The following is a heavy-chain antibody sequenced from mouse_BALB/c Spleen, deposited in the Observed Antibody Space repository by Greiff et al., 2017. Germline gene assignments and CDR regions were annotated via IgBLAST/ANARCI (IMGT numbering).Heavy chain of an antibody. CDR1: GFTFSSYA. Sequence: EVQLVESGGGLVKPGGSLKLSCAASGFTFSSYAMSWVRQTPEKRLEWVASISSGGSTYYPDSVKGRFTISRDNARNILYLQMSSLRSEDTAMYYCARGRNGYDYAMDYWGQGTSVTVSS. CDR3: ARGRNGYDYAMDY. CDR2: ISSGGST. J-gene: IGHJ4*01. V-gene: IGHV5-6-5*01. D-gene: IGHD2-2*01.